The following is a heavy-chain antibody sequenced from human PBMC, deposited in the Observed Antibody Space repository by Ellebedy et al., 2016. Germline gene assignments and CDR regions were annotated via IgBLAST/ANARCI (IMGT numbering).Heavy chain of an antibody. D-gene: IGHD6-13*01. V-gene: IGHV4-59*12. CDR2: IYYSGST. J-gene: IGHJ4*02. CDR1: GGSISSYY. Sequence: SETLSLXCTVSGGSISSYYWSWIRQPPGKGLEWIGYIYYSGSTNYNPSLKSRVTISVDTSKNQFSLKLSSVTAADTAVYYCARESSTIAAAGLFDYWGQGTLVTVSS. CDR3: ARESSTIAAAGLFDY.